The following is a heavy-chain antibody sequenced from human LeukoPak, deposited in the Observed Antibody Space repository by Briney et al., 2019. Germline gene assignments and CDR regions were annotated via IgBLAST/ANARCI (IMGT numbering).Heavy chain of an antibody. V-gene: IGHV3-30*04. CDR3: ARVPQRYCSGGSCSLGYYGMDV. CDR2: ISYDGSNK. Sequence: PGRSLRLSYAASGFTFSSYAMHWVRQAPGKGLEWVAVISYDGSNKYYADSVKGRFTISRDNSKNTLYLQMNSLRAEDTAVYYCARVPQRYCSGGSCSLGYYGMDVWGKGTTVTVSS. J-gene: IGHJ6*04. CDR1: GFTFSSYA. D-gene: IGHD2-15*01.